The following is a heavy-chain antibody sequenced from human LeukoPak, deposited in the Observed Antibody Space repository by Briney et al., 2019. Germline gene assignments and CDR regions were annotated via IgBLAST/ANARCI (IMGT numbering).Heavy chain of an antibody. CDR1: GGSFSGYY. CDR2: INHSGST. D-gene: IGHD2-2*02. V-gene: IGHV4-34*01. Sequence: SETLSLTCAVYGGSFSGYYWSWIRQPPGKGPEWIGEINHSGSTNYNPSLKSRVTISVDTSKNQFSLKLSSVTAADTAVYYCAREIRELKGYCSSTSCYRTWFDPWGQGTLVTVSS. CDR3: AREIRELKGYCSSTSCYRTWFDP. J-gene: IGHJ5*02.